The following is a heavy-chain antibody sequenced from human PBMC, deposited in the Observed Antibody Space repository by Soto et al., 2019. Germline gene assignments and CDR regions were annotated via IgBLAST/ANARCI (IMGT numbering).Heavy chain of an antibody. CDR3: SRSRESSPLGD. CDR1: GGSISSYY. D-gene: IGHD6-13*01. J-gene: IGHJ4*02. Sequence: QVQLQESGPGLVKPSETLSLTCTVSGGSISSYYWSWIRQPPGNGLEWIGDSYYSGSTNYNPSIKSRGTISVDTSKNQFSLKLSSVTAADTAVYYCSRSRESSPLGDWGQGTLVTVSS. CDR2: SYYSGST. V-gene: IGHV4-59*01.